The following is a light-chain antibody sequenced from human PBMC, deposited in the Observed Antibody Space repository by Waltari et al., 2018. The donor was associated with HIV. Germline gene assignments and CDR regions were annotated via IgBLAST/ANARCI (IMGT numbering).Light chain of an antibody. CDR1: QSGGSH. CDR2: AAS. Sequence: EIVLTQSPATLSVSPGERVTLSCRASQSGGSHLAWYQQKPGQAPRLLIYAASARATGIPARFSGSASGTEFTLTISSLQSEDFAVYYCQHYNNWPPMYTFGQGTKLEIK. CDR3: QHYNNWPPMYT. J-gene: IGKJ2*01. V-gene: IGKV3-15*01.